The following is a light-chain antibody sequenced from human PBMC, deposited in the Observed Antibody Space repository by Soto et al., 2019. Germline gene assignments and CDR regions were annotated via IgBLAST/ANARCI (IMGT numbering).Light chain of an antibody. CDR1: SSDVGGYNY. Sequence: QSALTQPPSASGSPGQSVTISCTGTSSDVGGYNYVSWYQQHPGKAPKLMIYEVSKWPSGVPDRFSGSKSGNTASLTVSGLQVEDEADYYCSSYAGSNNFVVFGGGTKLNVL. J-gene: IGLJ2*01. CDR3: SSYAGSNNFVV. CDR2: EVS. V-gene: IGLV2-8*01.